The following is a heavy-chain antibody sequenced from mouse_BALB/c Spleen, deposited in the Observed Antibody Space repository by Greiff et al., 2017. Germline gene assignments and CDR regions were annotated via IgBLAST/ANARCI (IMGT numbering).Heavy chain of an antibody. CDR1: GFTFSSFG. Sequence: EVQRVESGGGLVQPGGSRKLSCAASGFTFSSFGMHWVRQAPEKGLEWVAYISSGSSTIYYADTVKGRFTISRDNPKNTLFLQMTSLRSEDTAMYYCARSGYYGSSYAMDYWGQGTSVTVSS. V-gene: IGHV5-17*02. J-gene: IGHJ4*01. CDR2: ISSGSSTI. CDR3: ARSGYYGSSYAMDY. D-gene: IGHD1-1*01.